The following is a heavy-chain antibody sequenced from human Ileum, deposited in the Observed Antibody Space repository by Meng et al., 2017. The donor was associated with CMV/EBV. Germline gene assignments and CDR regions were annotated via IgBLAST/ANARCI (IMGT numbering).Heavy chain of an antibody. CDR2: IGTAGDT. V-gene: IGHV3-13*03. CDR3: VRTKYSSSYGGMDV. J-gene: IGHJ6*02. D-gene: IGHD6-6*01. CDR1: GFTFSSYD. Sequence: GESLKISCAACGFTFSSYDMHWVRQATGKGLEWVSAIGTAGDTYYPGSVKGQFTISRENAKNSLYLQMNSLRAEDTAAYFCVRTKYSSSYGGMDVWGQGTTVTVSS.